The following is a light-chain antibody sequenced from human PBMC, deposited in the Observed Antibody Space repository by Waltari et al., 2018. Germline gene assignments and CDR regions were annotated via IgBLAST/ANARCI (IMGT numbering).Light chain of an antibody. CDR1: QGIGNS. V-gene: IGKV1-NL1*01. J-gene: IGKJ1*01. CDR2: ATS. Sequence: DIRMTQSPSSLSASVGDRVTITCRASQGIGNSLAWYQQKPGKAPNLLLYATSRLQSGVPSRFSGSGSGTDYTLTISSLQPEDCATYYCQQYSSTPWTFGQGAKVEIK. CDR3: QQYSSTPWT.